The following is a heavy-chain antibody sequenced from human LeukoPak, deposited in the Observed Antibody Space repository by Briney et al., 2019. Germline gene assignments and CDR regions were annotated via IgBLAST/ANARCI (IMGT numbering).Heavy chain of an antibody. D-gene: IGHD3-22*01. CDR1: GFTFSSYA. Sequence: GGSLRLSCAASGFTFSSYAMSWVRQAPGKGLEWVSAISGSGGSTYYADSVKGRFTISRDNAKNSLYLQMNSLRAEDTAVYYCARWLPEYYFDYWGQGTLVTVSS. CDR2: ISGSGGST. J-gene: IGHJ4*02. CDR3: ARWLPEYYFDY. V-gene: IGHV3-23*01.